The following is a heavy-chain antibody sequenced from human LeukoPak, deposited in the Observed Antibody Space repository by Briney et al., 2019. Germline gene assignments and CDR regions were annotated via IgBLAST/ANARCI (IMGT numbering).Heavy chain of an antibody. CDR1: GFTVSSNY. D-gene: IGHD4-17*01. CDR2: IYSGGTT. V-gene: IGHV3-53*01. Sequence: GGSLRLSCAASGFTVSSNYMSWVRQAPGKGLEWVSVIYSGGTTYYADSVKGRFTISRDNSNNTLYLQMNSLRAEDTTVYYCARGPVTRFEIWGQGTMVTVSS. J-gene: IGHJ3*02. CDR3: ARGPVTRFEI.